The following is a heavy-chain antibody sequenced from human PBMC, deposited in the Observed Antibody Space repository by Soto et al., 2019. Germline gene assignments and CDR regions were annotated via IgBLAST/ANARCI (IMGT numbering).Heavy chain of an antibody. J-gene: IGHJ6*02. CDR2: ISYDGSNK. Sequence: QVQLVESGGGVVQPGRSLRLSCAASGFTFSSYGMHWVRQAPGKGLEWAAVISYDGSNKYYADSVKGRFTISRDNSKNTLYLQMNSLRAEDTAVYYCAKDTAYYYDSTGDYGMDVWGQGTTVTVSS. V-gene: IGHV3-30*18. CDR1: GFTFSSYG. D-gene: IGHD3-22*01. CDR3: AKDTAYYYDSTGDYGMDV.